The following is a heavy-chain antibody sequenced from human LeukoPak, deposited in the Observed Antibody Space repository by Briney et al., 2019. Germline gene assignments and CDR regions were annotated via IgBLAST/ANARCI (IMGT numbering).Heavy chain of an antibody. J-gene: IGHJ4*02. CDR3: ARDPIREHSSSSGFDY. CDR1: GYTFTGYD. D-gene: IGHD6-6*01. Sequence: GASVKVSCKASGYTFTGYDINWVRQAAGQGLEWIGWMNPNNSNAGYAQKFQGRVTITRDTSINTTYMELSSLRSGDTAVYYCARDPIREHSSSSGFDYWGQGTLVTVSS. V-gene: IGHV1-8*02. CDR2: MNPNNSNA.